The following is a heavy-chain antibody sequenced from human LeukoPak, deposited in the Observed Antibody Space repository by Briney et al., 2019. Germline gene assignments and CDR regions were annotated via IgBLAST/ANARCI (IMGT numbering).Heavy chain of an antibody. V-gene: IGHV1-18*01. J-gene: IGHJ5*02. Sequence: ASVKVSCKASGCTFTNYGISWVRQAPGQGLEWMGWISAYSGNTNYAQNLQGRVTMTTDTSTSTAYMELRSLRSDDTAVYYCARADTRSTQENWFDPWGQGTLVTVSS. CDR3: ARADTRSTQENWFDP. CDR1: GCTFTNYG. CDR2: ISAYSGNT.